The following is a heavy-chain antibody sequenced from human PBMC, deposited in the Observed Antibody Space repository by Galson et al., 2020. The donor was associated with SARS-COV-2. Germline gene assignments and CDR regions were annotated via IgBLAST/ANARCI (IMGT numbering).Heavy chain of an antibody. J-gene: IGHJ3*02. D-gene: IGHD6-13*01. CDR2: TYYRSQWST. Sequence: SQTLSLTCALSGDRATTNRAARNCTRQTPPRGLEWLGRTYYRSQWSTDYAVTVKSRIPINPDTSKNQFSLQLNSVTPEDTAIYYCAGRVAGAGCLHIWGQGTMVIVS. CDR1: GDRATTNRAA. CDR3: AGRVAGAGCLHI. V-gene: IGHV6-1*01.